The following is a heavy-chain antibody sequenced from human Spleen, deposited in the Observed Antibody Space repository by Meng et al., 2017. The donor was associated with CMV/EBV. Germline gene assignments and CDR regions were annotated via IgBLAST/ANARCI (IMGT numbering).Heavy chain of an antibody. Sequence: SGGSIRSDSHYWGWIRQPPGKGLEWIGSIFYSGRTHYNPSLRSRVTISVDTSKNQFSLKLSSVTAAAPAVYYCAREMPSGSFYFALWCLGTLVTVSS. V-gene: IGHV4-39*07. D-gene: IGHD5-12*01. CDR1: GGSIRSDSHY. J-gene: IGHJ2*01. CDR3: AREMPSGSFYFAL. CDR2: IFYSGRT.